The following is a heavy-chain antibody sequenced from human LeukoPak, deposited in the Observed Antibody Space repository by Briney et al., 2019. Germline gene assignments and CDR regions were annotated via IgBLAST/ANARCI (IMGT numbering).Heavy chain of an antibody. V-gene: IGHV3-30*04. D-gene: IGHD6-19*01. CDR2: ISYDGSNK. CDR1: GFTYSRYA. Sequence: GGSLRLSCAASGFTYSRYAMHWVRQAPGKGLEWVAVISYDGSNKYYADSVKGRFTISRDNSKNTLYLQMNSLRAEDTAVYYCARGGSGWDDAFDIWGQGTMVTVSS. J-gene: IGHJ3*02. CDR3: ARGGSGWDDAFDI.